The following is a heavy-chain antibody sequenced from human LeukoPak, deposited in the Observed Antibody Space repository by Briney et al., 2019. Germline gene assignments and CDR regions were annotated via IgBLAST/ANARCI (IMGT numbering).Heavy chain of an antibody. CDR1: GFTFSSYA. V-gene: IGHV3-64D*06. CDR3: VRDKSGPGDY. CDR2: IVSNGGTT. D-gene: IGHD3-10*01. Sequence: GGSLRLSCSASGFTFSSYAMHWVRQAPGRGLEYVSAIVSNGGTTYYADSVKGRFTISRDNSKSTLYLQMSSLRDEDAAMYYCVRDKSGPGDYWGQGTLVTVSS. J-gene: IGHJ4*02.